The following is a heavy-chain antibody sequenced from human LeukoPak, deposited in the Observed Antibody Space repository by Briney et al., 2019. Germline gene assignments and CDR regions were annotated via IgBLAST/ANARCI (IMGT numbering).Heavy chain of an antibody. CDR2: IYYSGST. CDR1: GGSFSGYY. J-gene: IGHJ4*02. Sequence: PSETLSLTCAVYGGSFSGYYWSWIRQPPGKGLEWIGYIYYSGSTNYNPSLKSRVTISVDTSKNQFSLKLSSVTAADTAVYYCARVQLSLYYFDYWGQGTLVTVSS. V-gene: IGHV4-59*01. D-gene: IGHD5-18*01. CDR3: ARVQLSLYYFDY.